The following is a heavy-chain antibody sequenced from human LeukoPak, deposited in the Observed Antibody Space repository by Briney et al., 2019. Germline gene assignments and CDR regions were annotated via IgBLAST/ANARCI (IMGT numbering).Heavy chain of an antibody. V-gene: IGHV1-69*13. CDR2: IIPIFGTA. Sequence: SVKVSCKASGGTFSSYAISWVRQAPGQGLEWMGGIIPIFGTANYAQKFQGRVTITADESTSTAYMELSSLRSEDTAVYYCARWREWKDAFDIWGQGTMVTVSS. CDR3: ARWREWKDAFDI. J-gene: IGHJ3*02. CDR1: GGTFSSYA. D-gene: IGHD3-3*01.